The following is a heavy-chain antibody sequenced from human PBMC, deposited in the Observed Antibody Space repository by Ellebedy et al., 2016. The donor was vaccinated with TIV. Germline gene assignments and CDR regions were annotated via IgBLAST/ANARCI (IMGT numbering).Heavy chain of an antibody. CDR2: ISNTGIT. D-gene: IGHD3-3*01. CDR3: ARLTSGYYANFDY. V-gene: IGHV4-39*07. Sequence: SETLSLTXSVSGGSINIKNYYWGWIRQPPGKGLEWIGAISNTGITHYNESLKSRVTLSVDTSKNQFSLKVRSVTAADTAVYYCARLTSGYYANFDYWGQGTMVTVSS. CDR1: GGSINIKNYY. J-gene: IGHJ4*03.